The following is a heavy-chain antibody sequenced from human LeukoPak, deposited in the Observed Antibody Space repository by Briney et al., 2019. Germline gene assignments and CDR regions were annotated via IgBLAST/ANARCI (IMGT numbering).Heavy chain of an antibody. CDR3: ARAVYYGSGRIWYFDY. J-gene: IGHJ4*02. D-gene: IGHD3-10*01. V-gene: IGHV1-18*01. Sequence: ASVKVSCKASGYTFTSYGISWVRQAPGQGLEWMGWISAYNGNTNYAQKLQGRVTMTTDTSTSTAYMELRSLRSDDTAVYYCARAVYYGSGRIWYFDYWGQGTLVTVSS. CDR2: ISAYNGNT. CDR1: GYTFTSYG.